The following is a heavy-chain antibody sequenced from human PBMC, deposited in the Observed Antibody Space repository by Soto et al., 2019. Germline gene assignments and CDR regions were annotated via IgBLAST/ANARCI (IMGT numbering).Heavy chain of an antibody. V-gene: IGHV3-23*01. CDR1: GFTFSIYA. CDR2: ISGSGGST. D-gene: IGHD4-17*01. Sequence: EVQLLESGGGLVQPGGSLRLSCAASGFTFSIYAMNWVRQAPGKGLEWVSVISGSGGSTYYADSVKGRFTISRDNSKNKLYLQMNSLRAEDTAVYYCARRTVGWYFDLWGRCTLFTVSS. CDR3: ARRTVGWYFDL. J-gene: IGHJ2*01.